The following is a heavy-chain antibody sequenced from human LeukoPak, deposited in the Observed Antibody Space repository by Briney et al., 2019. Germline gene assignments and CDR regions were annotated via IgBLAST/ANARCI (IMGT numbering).Heavy chain of an antibody. CDR1: GGSISSSSYY. CDR2: IYYSGST. Sequence: PSETLSLTCTVSGGSISSSSYYWGWIRQPPGKGLEWIGSIYYSGSTYYNPSLKSRVTISVDTSKNQFSLKLSSVTAADTAVYYCARPDKVDYGMDVWGQGTTVTVSS. V-gene: IGHV4-39*01. D-gene: IGHD2-15*01. J-gene: IGHJ6*02. CDR3: ARPDKVDYGMDV.